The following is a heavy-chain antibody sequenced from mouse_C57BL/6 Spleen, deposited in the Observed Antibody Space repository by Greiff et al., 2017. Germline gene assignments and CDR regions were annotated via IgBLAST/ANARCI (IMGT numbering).Heavy chain of an antibody. Sequence: QVQLQQPGTELVKPGASVKLSCKASGYTFTSYWMHWVKQRPGQGLEWIGNINPSNGGTNYNEKFKSKATLTVDKSSSTAYMQLSSLTSEYSAIYDGATPYYCSIYPFAYWGQGTLVTVSA. CDR2: INPSNGGT. CDR1: GYTFTSYW. D-gene: IGHD1-1*01. J-gene: IGHJ3*01. CDR3: ATPYYCSIYPFAY. V-gene: IGHV1-53*01.